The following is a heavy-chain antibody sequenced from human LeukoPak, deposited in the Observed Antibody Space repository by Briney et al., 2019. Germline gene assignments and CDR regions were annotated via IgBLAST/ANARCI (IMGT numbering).Heavy chain of an antibody. J-gene: IGHJ3*02. CDR1: GASISSNSYY. CDR2: IYYTGTT. CDR3: ARTNAFGN. V-gene: IGHV4-39*07. Sequence: SETLSLTCAVSGASISSNSYYWGWIRQPPGKGLEWIGTIYYTGTTGYSPSLKSRVTISLDMSKNQFSLKLRSVTAADTAVYYCARTNAFGNRGQGTMVTVSS.